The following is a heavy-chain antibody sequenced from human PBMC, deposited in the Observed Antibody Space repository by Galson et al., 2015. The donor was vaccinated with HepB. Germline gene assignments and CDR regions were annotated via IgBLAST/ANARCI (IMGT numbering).Heavy chain of an antibody. J-gene: IGHJ5*02. Sequence: SVKVSCKASGYTFTGYYMHWVRQAPGQGLEWMGRINPNSGGTNYAQKFQGRVTMTRDMSISTAYMELSRLRSDDTAVYYCARDRESGSQNWFDPWGQGTLVTVSS. CDR3: ARDRESGSQNWFDP. D-gene: IGHD1-26*01. CDR2: INPNSGGT. CDR1: GYTFTGYY. V-gene: IGHV1-2*06.